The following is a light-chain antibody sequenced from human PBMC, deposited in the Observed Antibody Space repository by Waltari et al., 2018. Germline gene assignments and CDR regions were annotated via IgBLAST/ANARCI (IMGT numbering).Light chain of an antibody. CDR3: QQYNSYWT. V-gene: IGKV1-5*03. Sequence: ISGRASQMNRSRLGWYPQTPGEGTEVLVYKASSLESGVPERFSGSGSGTEFTVTISSLQPDDFATYYCQQYNSYWTFGQGTKVEIK. CDR2: KAS. CDR1: QMNRSR. J-gene: IGKJ1*01.